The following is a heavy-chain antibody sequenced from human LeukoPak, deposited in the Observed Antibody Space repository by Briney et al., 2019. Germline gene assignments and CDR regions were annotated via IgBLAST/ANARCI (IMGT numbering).Heavy chain of an antibody. CDR3: AAGPKYQLLLGASLHYYYGMDV. Sequence: SVKVSCKAAGFTFTSSALQWVRHARGQRLEWIGLIVAGSGDTNYAQKFKNKVTITRDMSTSTAYMELSSLRSEDTAVYYCAAGPKYQLLLGASLHYYYGMDVWGQGTTVTVSS. CDR2: IVAGSGDT. J-gene: IGHJ6*02. D-gene: IGHD2-2*01. V-gene: IGHV1-58*01. CDR1: GFTFTSSA.